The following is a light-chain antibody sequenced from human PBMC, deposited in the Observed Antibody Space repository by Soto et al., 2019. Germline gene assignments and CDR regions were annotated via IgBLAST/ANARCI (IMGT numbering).Light chain of an antibody. Sequence: DIQMTQSPSSLSASVGDSVTITCRASQRIGPYVNWYQQKPGKPPKLLISAATNLADGVPSRFGGSGSGTDFTLSVSSLQPEDFATYYCLQHNTYPLSFGGGTRVEIK. CDR3: LQHNTYPLS. CDR1: QRIGPY. CDR2: AAT. J-gene: IGKJ4*01. V-gene: IGKV1-39*01.